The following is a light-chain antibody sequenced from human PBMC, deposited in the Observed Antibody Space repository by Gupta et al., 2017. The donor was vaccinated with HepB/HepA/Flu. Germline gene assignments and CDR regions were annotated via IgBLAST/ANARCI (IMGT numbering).Light chain of an antibody. V-gene: IGLV2-14*03. CDR1: SSDVGGYNY. J-gene: IGLJ3*02. CDR2: DVS. CDR3: SSDTSSSTWV. Sequence: QSALTQPASVSGSPGQSITISFTGTSSDVGGYNYVSWYQQHPGKAPKLMIYDVSNRPSGVSNRFSGSKSGNTASLTISGLQAEDEADYYCSSDTSSSTWVFGGGTKLTVL.